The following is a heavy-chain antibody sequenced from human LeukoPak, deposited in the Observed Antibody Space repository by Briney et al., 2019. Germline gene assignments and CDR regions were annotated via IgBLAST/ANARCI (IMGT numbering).Heavy chain of an antibody. Sequence: GGSLRLSCAASRFTFSSYAMSWVRQAPGKGLEWVSAISGSGGSTYYADSVKGRFTISRDNSKNTLYLQMNSLRAEDTAVYYCAKSKWLPGPLRVGPGDVWGQGTTVTVSS. V-gene: IGHV3-23*01. CDR3: AKSKWLPGPLRVGPGDV. D-gene: IGHD6-19*01. CDR1: RFTFSSYA. J-gene: IGHJ6*02. CDR2: ISGSGGST.